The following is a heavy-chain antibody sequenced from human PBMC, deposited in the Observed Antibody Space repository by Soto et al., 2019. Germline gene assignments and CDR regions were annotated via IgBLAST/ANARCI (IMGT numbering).Heavy chain of an antibody. Sequence: ASAKVSCKASGYTFTSYAMHWVRKAPGQRLEWLGWINAGNGNTKYSQKFEGRVTITRDTSASTAYMELSSLRSEDTAVYYCAGSGDSYGYVDYWGQGTLVTGSS. CDR2: INAGNGNT. V-gene: IGHV1-3*01. CDR3: AGSGDSYGYVDY. CDR1: GYTFTSYA. J-gene: IGHJ4*02. D-gene: IGHD5-18*01.